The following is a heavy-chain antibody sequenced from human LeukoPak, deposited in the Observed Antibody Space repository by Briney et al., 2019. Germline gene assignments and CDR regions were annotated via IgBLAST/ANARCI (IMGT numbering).Heavy chain of an antibody. D-gene: IGHD3-22*01. CDR2: INHSGST. V-gene: IGHV4-34*01. J-gene: IGHJ4*02. CDR3: ARARPSYYYDSSGYHPTDY. CDR1: GGSFSGYY. Sequence: SETLSLTCAVYGGSFSGYYWSWIRQPPGKGLEWIGEINHSGSTNYNPSLKSRVTVSVDTSKNQFSLKLSSVTAADTAVYYCARARPSYYYDSSGYHPTDYWGQGTLVTVSP.